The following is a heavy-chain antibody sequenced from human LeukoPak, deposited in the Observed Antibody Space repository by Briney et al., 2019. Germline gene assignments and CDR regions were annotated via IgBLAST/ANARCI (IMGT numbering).Heavy chain of an antibody. Sequence: QPGGSLRLSCAASGFTFSSYAMSWVRQAPGKGLEWVPAISGSGGSTYYADSVKGRFTISRDNSKNTLYLQMNSLRAEDTAVYYCAKVLTFDYAGNWFDPWGQGTLVTVSS. V-gene: IGHV3-23*01. J-gene: IGHJ5*02. CDR1: GFTFSSYA. CDR3: AKVLTFDYAGNWFDP. CDR2: ISGSGGST. D-gene: IGHD3-9*01.